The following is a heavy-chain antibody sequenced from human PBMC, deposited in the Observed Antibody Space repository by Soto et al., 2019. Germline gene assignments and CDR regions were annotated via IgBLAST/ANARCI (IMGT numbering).Heavy chain of an antibody. D-gene: IGHD3-22*01. CDR1: GFTFSSYA. CDR3: AKDRYAYYYDSSGYPTPLGY. CDR2: ISGSGGST. V-gene: IGHV3-23*01. J-gene: IGHJ4*02. Sequence: PGGSLRLSCAASGFTFSSYAMSWVRQAPGKGLEWVSAISGSGGSTYYADSVKGRFTISRDNSKNTLYLQMNSLRAEDTAVYYCAKDRYAYYYDSSGYPTPLGYWGQGTLVTVSS.